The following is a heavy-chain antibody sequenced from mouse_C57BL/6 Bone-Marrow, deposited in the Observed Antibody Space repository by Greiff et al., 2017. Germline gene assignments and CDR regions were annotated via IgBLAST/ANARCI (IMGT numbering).Heavy chain of an antibody. V-gene: IGHV5-17*01. CDR2: ISSGSSTI. D-gene: IGHD1-1*01. Sequence: EVKLVESGGGLVKPGGSLKLSCAASGFTFSDYGMHWVRQAPEKGLEWVAYISSGSSTIYYADTVKGRFTISRDNAKNTLFLQMTSLRSEDTAMYYCASPITTVAFDYWGQGTTLTVSS. J-gene: IGHJ2*01. CDR3: ASPITTVAFDY. CDR1: GFTFSDYG.